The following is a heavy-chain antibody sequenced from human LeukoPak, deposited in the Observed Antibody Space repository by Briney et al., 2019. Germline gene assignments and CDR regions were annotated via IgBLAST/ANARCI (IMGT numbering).Heavy chain of an antibody. V-gene: IGHV3-21*01. CDR1: GFTFSSCS. CDR3: ARDESSGYSYGY. D-gene: IGHD3-22*01. Sequence: GGSLRLSCAASGFTFSSCSMNWVRQAPGKGLEWVSSISSSSSYIYYADSVKGRFTISRDNAKNSLYLQMNSPRAEDTAVYYCARDESSGYSYGYWGQGTLVTVSS. J-gene: IGHJ4*02. CDR2: ISSSSSYI.